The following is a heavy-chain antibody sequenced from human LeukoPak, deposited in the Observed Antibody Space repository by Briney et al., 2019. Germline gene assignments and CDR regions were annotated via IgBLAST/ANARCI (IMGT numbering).Heavy chain of an antibody. D-gene: IGHD6-19*01. CDR2: ISGSGGST. J-gene: IGHJ4*02. CDR3: ARDIYSSGSDLFDY. CDR1: EFTFFTYW. V-gene: IGHV3-23*01. Sequence: GGSLRLSCAASEFTFFTYWMTWVRQAPGKGLEWVSAISGSGGSTYYADSVKGRFTISRDNSKNTLYLQMNSLRAEDTAVYYCARDIYSSGSDLFDYWGQGTLVTVSS.